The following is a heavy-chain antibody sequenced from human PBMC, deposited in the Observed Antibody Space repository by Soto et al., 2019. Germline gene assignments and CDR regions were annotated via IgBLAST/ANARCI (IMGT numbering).Heavy chain of an antibody. CDR2: IYYSGST. CDR3: AREVRYYYDSSGYLDY. Sequence: SETLSLTCTVSGGSISSYYWSWIRQPPGEGLEWIGYIYYSGSTNYNPSLKSRVTISVDTSKNQFSLKLSSVTAADTAVYYCAREVRYYYDSSGYLDYWGQGTLVTVSS. D-gene: IGHD3-22*01. J-gene: IGHJ4*02. V-gene: IGHV4-59*01. CDR1: GGSISSYY.